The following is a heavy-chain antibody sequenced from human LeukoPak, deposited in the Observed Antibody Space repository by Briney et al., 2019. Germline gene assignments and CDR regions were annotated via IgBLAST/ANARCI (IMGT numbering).Heavy chain of an antibody. CDR2: IYYSGGT. V-gene: IGHV4-39*01. J-gene: IGHJ3*02. CDR1: GGSISSSAYH. CDR3: ARQTSLGFDI. Sequence: SESLSLTCTVSGGSISSSAYHWAWTRQPPGKGLEWIGNIYYSGGTYDKPCLKSRITISLDTSKNQFSLRLSSVTAADTAVYYCARQTSLGFDIWGQGTLGSVSS.